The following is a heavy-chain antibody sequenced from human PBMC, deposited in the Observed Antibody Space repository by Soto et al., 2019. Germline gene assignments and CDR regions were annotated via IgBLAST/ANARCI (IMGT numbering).Heavy chain of an antibody. J-gene: IGHJ6*03. Sequence: EVQLVESGGGLVKPGGSLRLSCAASGFTFSTYSMNWVRQAPGKGLEWVSSINEDSTYIYYAGSVRGRFTISRHIAEDTLYLQIKRLRAQYMALYFSARDLGRYFRAGYMDLWCDGARFTGAS. CDR3: ARDLGRYFRAGYMDL. CDR1: GFTFSTYS. V-gene: IGHV3-21*02. CDR2: INEDSTYI. D-gene: IGHD3-9*01.